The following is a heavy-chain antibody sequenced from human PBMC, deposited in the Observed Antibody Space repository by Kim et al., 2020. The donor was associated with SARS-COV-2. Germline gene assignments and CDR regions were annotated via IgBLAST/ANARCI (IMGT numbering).Heavy chain of an antibody. CDR3: ARPLWFGSWKVMDV. CDR1: GFTVSSNY. V-gene: IGHV3-53*01. Sequence: GGSLRLSCAASGFTVSSNYMSWVRQAPGKGLEWVSVIYSGGSTYYADSVKGRFTISRDNSKNTLYLQMNSLRAEDTAVYYCARPLWFGSWKVMDVWGQGTTVTVSS. CDR2: IYSGGST. D-gene: IGHD3-10*01. J-gene: IGHJ6*02.